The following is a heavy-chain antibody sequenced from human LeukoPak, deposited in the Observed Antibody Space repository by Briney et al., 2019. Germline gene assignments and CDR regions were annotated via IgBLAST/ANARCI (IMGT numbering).Heavy chain of an antibody. CDR1: GFTFSSYA. V-gene: IGHV3-30-3*01. D-gene: IGHD5-18*01. CDR3: AREKWIQLWLRVDY. CDR2: ISYDGSNK. J-gene: IGHJ4*02. Sequence: GGSLRLSCAASGFTFSSYAMHWVRQAPGKGLEWVAVISYDGSNKYYADSVKGRFTISRDNSKNTLYLQMNSLRAEDTAVYYCAREKWIQLWLRVDYWGQGTLVTVSS.